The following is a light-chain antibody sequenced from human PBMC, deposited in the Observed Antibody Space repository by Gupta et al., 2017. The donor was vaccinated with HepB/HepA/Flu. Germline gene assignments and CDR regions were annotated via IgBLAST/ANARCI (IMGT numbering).Light chain of an antibody. J-gene: IGKJ1*01. CDR2: GVS. CDR1: QSVNSIY. V-gene: IGKV3-20*01. CDR3: EQYVSSPRT. Sequence: EIVLTQSPGTLSLSPGERATLSCRASQSVNSIYFAWYQQKPGQAPRLLIFGVSTSAPGVPDRFSGSGSGTDFTLTISRLEPEDFAVYYCEQYVSSPRTFGQGTKVEIK.